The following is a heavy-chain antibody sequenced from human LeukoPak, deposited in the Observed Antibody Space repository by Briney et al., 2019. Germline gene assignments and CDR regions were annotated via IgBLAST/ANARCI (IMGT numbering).Heavy chain of an antibody. J-gene: IGHJ4*02. Sequence: PGGSLRLSCAASGDTFNSYGMSWIRQAQGQGLERDSADGARDGGPYYADSVHGRFIMSRDNSKNTLYLLLHRLTVQDTAVYYFATADGGAAPYYSGQGDLVTVSS. V-gene: IGHV3-23*01. CDR3: ATADGGAAPYY. CDR2: DGARDGGP. CDR1: GDTFNSYG. D-gene: IGHD1-26*01.